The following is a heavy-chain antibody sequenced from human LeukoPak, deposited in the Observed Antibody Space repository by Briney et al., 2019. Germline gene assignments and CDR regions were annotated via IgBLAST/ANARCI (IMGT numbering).Heavy chain of an antibody. CDR2: IYYSGST. D-gene: IGHD2-15*01. V-gene: IGHV4-61*01. CDR1: GVSVISGSNY. J-gene: IGHJ4*02. CDR3: ARVEGSCRGDGCYPFSFDD. Sequence: PSETLSLACTVSGVSVISGSNYWSWIRQPPGNRLEGSGYIYYSGSTNYNPSLNSRITIKLDTSKNQFSLNLNSVTAEDKAVYYCARVEGSCRGDGCYPFSFDDWGQGNLVTVSS.